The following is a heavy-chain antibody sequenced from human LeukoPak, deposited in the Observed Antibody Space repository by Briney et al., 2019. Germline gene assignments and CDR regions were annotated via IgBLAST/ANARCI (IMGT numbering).Heavy chain of an antibody. Sequence: ASVKVSCKASGYTFTSYDINWVRQATGQGLEWMGWMNPNSGNTGYAQKFQGRVTMTRNTSISTAYMELSSLRSEDTAVYYCARDEGSSWYSSTLSYYYCYMDVWGKGTTVTVSS. J-gene: IGHJ6*03. CDR1: GYTFTSYD. CDR2: MNPNSGNT. V-gene: IGHV1-8*01. CDR3: ARDEGSSWYSSTLSYYYCYMDV. D-gene: IGHD6-13*01.